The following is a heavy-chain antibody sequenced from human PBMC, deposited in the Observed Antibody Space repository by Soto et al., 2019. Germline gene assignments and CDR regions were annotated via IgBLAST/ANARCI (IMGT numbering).Heavy chain of an antibody. Sequence: QVQLVESGGGLVKPGGSLRLSCAASGFTFSDYYVSWIRQAPGKGLESVSYISSSSSYTNYADSVKGRFTISRDNAKNSLYLQMNSLRAEDTAVYYCARDSSSWGYGMDVWGRGTTVTVSS. CDR2: ISSSSSYT. D-gene: IGHD6-13*01. J-gene: IGHJ6*02. CDR3: ARDSSSWGYGMDV. V-gene: IGHV3-11*05. CDR1: GFTFSDYY.